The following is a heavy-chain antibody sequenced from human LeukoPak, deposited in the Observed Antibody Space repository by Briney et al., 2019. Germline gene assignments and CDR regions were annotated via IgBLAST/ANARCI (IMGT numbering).Heavy chain of an antibody. V-gene: IGHV3-53*04. D-gene: IGHD1-14*01. CDR1: GFTVSANY. CDR3: ARATTVQMAPYYFDY. J-gene: IGHJ4*02. CDR2: IYSGGST. Sequence: GGSLRLSCAASGFTVSANYMSWVRQAPGKGLEWVSVIYSGGSTYYADSVKGRFTISRHNSQSTVYLQMNSLTAEDTAVYYCARATTVQMAPYYFDYWGQGTLVTVSS.